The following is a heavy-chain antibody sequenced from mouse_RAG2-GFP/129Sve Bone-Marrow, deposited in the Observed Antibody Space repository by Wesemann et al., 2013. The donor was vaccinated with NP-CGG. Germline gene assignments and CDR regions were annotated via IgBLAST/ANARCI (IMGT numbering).Heavy chain of an antibody. V-gene: IGHV10-1*02. CDR2: IRSKSNNYAT. CDR1: GFTFNTYA. Sequence: EVQLVESGGGLVQPKGSLKLSCAASGFTFNTYAMNWVRQAPGKGLEWVARIRSKSNNYATYYADSVKDRFTISRDDSQSMLYLQMNNLKTEDTAMYYCVRQLFAYWGQGTLVTVSA. D-gene: IGHD4-1*02. CDR3: VRQLFAY. J-gene: IGHJ3*01.